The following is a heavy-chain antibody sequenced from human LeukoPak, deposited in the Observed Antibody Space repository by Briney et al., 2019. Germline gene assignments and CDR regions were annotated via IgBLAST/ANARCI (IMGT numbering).Heavy chain of an antibody. D-gene: IGHD2-2*01. CDR3: ARRKGGYCSSTSCYRLLGVLGYFDY. J-gene: IGHJ4*02. Sequence: SETLSLTCAVSGGSISSGGYSWSWIRQPPGKGLEWIGYIYHSGSTYYNPSLKSRVTISVDRSKNQFSLKLSSVTAADTAVYYCARRKGGYCSSTSCYRLLGVLGYFDYWGQGTLVTVSS. CDR2: IYHSGST. V-gene: IGHV4-30-2*01. CDR1: GGSISSGGYS.